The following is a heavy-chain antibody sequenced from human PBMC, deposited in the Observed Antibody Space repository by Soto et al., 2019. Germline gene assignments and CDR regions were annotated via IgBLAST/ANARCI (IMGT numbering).Heavy chain of an antibody. J-gene: IGHJ3*02. CDR2: INHNSKKT. CDR1: GFTLSSFA. V-gene: IGHV3-21*01. Sequence: GGSLRLSCAASGFTLSSFAMGWVRQAPGKGLEWVSTINHNSKKTYYADSVKGRFTISRDNAKNSLYLQMNSLRAGDTAVYYCARVYYDSSGYYSAGSAFDIWGQGTMVTVSS. D-gene: IGHD3-22*01. CDR3: ARVYYDSSGYYSAGSAFDI.